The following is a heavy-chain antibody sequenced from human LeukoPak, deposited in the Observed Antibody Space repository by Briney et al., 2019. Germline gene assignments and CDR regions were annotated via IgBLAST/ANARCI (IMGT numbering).Heavy chain of an antibody. D-gene: IGHD3-16*02. V-gene: IGHV4-61*01. Sequence: PSETLSLTGIVSGGSVSSGSYYWSWIRQPPGKGLEWIGYIYYSGSTNYNPSLKSRVTISVDTSKNQFSLKLSSVTAADTAVYYCASIPGTYDYVWGSYRHAFDIWGQGTMVTVSS. CDR3: ASIPGTYDYVWGSYRHAFDI. CDR1: GGSVSSGSYY. CDR2: IYYSGST. J-gene: IGHJ3*02.